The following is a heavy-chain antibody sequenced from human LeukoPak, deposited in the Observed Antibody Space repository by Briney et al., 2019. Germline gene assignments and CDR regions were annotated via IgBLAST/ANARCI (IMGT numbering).Heavy chain of an antibody. D-gene: IGHD6-13*01. CDR1: GFTFSSHA. CDR3: AKSLGAAAELSWFDP. CDR2: ISISGGST. Sequence: QTGGSLRLSCAASGFTFSSHALSWVRQAPGKGLEWVSGISISGGSTYYADSVKGRFTISRGNSKSTLYLQMNSLRAEDTAVYYCAKSLGAAAELSWFDPWGQGTLVTVSS. V-gene: IGHV3-23*01. J-gene: IGHJ5*02.